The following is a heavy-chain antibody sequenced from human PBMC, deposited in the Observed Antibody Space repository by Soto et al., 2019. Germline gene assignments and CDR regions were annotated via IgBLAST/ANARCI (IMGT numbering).Heavy chain of an antibody. J-gene: IGHJ6*02. CDR2: INPNSGGT. Sequence: ASVKVSCKASGYTFTGYYMHWVRQAPGQGLEWMGWINPNSGGTNYAQKFQGWVTMTSDTSISTAYMELSRLRSDDTAVYYCARMPYYYGSGSPTYYYYGMDVWGQGTTVTVS. V-gene: IGHV1-2*04. CDR1: GYTFTGYY. D-gene: IGHD3-10*01. CDR3: ARMPYYYGSGSPTYYYYGMDV.